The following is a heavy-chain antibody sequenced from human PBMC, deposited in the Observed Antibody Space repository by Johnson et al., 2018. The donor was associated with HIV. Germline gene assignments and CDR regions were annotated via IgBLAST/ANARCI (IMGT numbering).Heavy chain of an antibody. CDR2: MWYDGSHL. CDR3: TRDRIQIWSYVGTFDT. D-gene: IGHD5-18*01. V-gene: IGHV3-33*01. Sequence: QVLLVESGGGVVQPGRSLTLSCAASGFTLSSHGIHWVRQAPGKGLEWVAIMWYDGSHLGCADSVKDRFTISRDVSKNTVYLQMSSLKPEDTAGYYCTRDRIQIWSYVGTFDTWGPGAPVTVSS. J-gene: IGHJ3*02. CDR1: GFTLSSHG.